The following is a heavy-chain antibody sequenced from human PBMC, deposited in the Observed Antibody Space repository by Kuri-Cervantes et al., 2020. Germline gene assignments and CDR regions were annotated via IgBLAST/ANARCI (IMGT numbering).Heavy chain of an antibody. V-gene: IGHV4-34*01. CDR1: GGSFSGYY. D-gene: IGHD6-19*01. J-gene: IGHJ6*02. CDR2: INHSGST. CDR3: ASLWLVQVSGMDV. Sequence: GSLRLSCAVYGGSFSGYYWSWIRQPPGKGLEWIGEINHSGSTNYNPSLKSRVTISVDTSKNQFSLKLSSVTAADTAVYYCASLWLVQVSGMDVWGQGTTVTVSS.